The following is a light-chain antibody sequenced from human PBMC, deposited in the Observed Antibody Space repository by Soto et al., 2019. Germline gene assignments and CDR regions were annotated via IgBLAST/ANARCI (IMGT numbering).Light chain of an antibody. Sequence: VLRRSAGERTFSPGERATLSCRASQSVSSSYLAWYQQKPGQAPRLLIYGASSRATGIPDRFSGSGSGTDFTLAISRLEPEDFALYNCQQHGGSFRVVAPGTKVDIK. CDR2: GAS. CDR3: QQHGGSFRV. CDR1: QSVSSSY. V-gene: IGKV3-20*01. J-gene: IGKJ3*01.